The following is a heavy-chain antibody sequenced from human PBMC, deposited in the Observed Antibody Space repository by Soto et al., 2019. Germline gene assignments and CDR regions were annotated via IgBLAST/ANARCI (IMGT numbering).Heavy chain of an antibody. CDR3: ARSIVVLTAAYY. V-gene: IGHV1-3*01. Sequence: ASVKVSCKASGYTFTRYAMHWVRQAPGQRLEWMGWINAGNGNTKYSQKFQGRVTITRDTSASTAYMELSSLRSEDTAVYYCARSIVVLTAAYYWGQGTLVTVSS. D-gene: IGHD2-21*02. CDR1: GYTFTRYA. CDR2: INAGNGNT. J-gene: IGHJ4*02.